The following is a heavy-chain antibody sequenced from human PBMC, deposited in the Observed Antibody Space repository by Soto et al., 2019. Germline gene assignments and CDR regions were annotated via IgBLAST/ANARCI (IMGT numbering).Heavy chain of an antibody. D-gene: IGHD2-15*01. J-gene: IGHJ6*02. CDR3: CRVGCCGSCYPDGMDV. V-gene: IGHV6-1*01. CDR1: GDSVSSNSAA. Sequence: SQTLSLTCAISGDSVSSNSAAWNWIRQSPSRGLEWLGKTYYRSKWYNDYAVSVKSRITINPDTSKNQVSLQLNSVTPEETDVYYCCRVGCCGSCYPDGMDVWGQGTPVTVSS. CDR2: TYYRSKWYN.